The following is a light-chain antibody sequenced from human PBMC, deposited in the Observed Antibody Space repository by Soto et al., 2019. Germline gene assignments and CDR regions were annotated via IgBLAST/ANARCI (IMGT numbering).Light chain of an antibody. V-gene: IGLV2-14*03. Sequence: QSALTQPASVSGSPGQSITVSCTGTSSDIGAYNFVSWYQQHPGKAPKLMLYGVTIRPSGASNRFSGSKSGNTASLTISGLQAEDEADYYCSSYTTNSTYVFGTVTEVTVL. CDR1: SSDIGAYNF. CDR3: SSYTTNSTYV. CDR2: GVT. J-gene: IGLJ1*01.